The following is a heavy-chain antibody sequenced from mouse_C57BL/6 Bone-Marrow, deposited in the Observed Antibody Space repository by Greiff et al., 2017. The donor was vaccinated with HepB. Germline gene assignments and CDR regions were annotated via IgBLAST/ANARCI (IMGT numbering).Heavy chain of an antibody. CDR1: AYEFPSHD. Sequence: EVKLVESGGGLVQPGESLKLSCESHAYEFPSHDMSWVRKTPEKRLELVAAINSDGGSTYYPDTMERRFIISRDNTKKTLYLQMSSLRSEDTALYYCARQGRDYAMDYWGQGTSVTVSS. CDR2: INSDGGST. V-gene: IGHV5-2*01. CDR3: ARQGRDYAMDY. D-gene: IGHD1-1*01. J-gene: IGHJ4*01.